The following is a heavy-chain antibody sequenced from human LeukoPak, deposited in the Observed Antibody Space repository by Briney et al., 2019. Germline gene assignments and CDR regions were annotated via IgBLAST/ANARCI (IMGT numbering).Heavy chain of an antibody. J-gene: IGHJ3*02. CDR1: GGSISSDH. Sequence: SETLSLTCPVSGGSISSDHWNWIRQPPGKGLEWIGCIYYSGSTYYNPSLKSRVTISVDMSKSQFSLRLTSVTAADTAVYYCARKNDFDIWGQGTLVTVSS. D-gene: IGHD2/OR15-2a*01. CDR3: ARKNDFDI. V-gene: IGHV4-59*01. CDR2: IYYSGST.